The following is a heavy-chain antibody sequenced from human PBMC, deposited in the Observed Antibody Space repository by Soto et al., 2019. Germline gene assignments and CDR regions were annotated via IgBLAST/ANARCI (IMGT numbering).Heavy chain of an antibody. CDR3: TKEGGRLFDTYYFDY. V-gene: IGHV3-23*01. CDR1: GFTFSTYA. D-gene: IGHD3-22*01. Sequence: TGGSLRLSCAVSGFTFSTYALTWVRQAPGKGLEWVSTISGTGSSTYYADSVKGRFTISRDNSKNTLYLHMNSLRAEDTAVYYCTKEGGRLFDTYYFDYWGQGALVTVSS. J-gene: IGHJ4*02. CDR2: ISGTGSST.